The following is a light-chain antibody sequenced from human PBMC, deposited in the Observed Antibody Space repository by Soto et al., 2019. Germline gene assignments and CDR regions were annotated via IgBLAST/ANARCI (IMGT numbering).Light chain of an antibody. CDR3: CSYAGSYTYVV. V-gene: IGLV2-11*01. CDR1: RSDVGGYNY. Sequence: QSALTQPRSVSGSPGQSVPISCTGTRSDVGGYNYVSWYQQHPGKAPKLMIYDVSKRPSGVPDRFSGSKSGNTASLTISGLQAEDEADYYCCSYAGSYTYVVFGGGTKLTVL. CDR2: DVS. J-gene: IGLJ2*01.